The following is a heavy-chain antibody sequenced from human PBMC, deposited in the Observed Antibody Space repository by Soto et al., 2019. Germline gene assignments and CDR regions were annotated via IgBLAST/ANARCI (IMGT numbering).Heavy chain of an antibody. D-gene: IGHD6-6*01. V-gene: IGHV4-59*12. Sequence: QVQLQESGPGLVKPSETLPLTCTVSGGSISSYYWSWIRQPPGKGLEWIGHIFYSGSTSYNPSLKSRVTISVDTSKIQFSLKLKSVTAADTAMYYCARVDSSSDPYYFDYWGQGTLVTASS. CDR3: ARVDSSSDPYYFDY. J-gene: IGHJ4*02. CDR2: IFYSGST. CDR1: GGSISSYY.